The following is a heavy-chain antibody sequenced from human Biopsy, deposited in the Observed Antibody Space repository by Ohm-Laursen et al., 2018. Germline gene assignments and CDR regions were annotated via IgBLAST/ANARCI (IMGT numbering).Heavy chain of an antibody. CDR1: GFSFSDYH. CDR2: ISGGGTI. CDR3: ARDTRWSPYSMDV. J-gene: IGHJ6*02. Sequence: SLRLCAASGFSFSDYHMRWIRQAPGRGLEWVSYISGGGTIYYGDSMKGRVTISRDNAKNSLYLQMHSLRAEDTAVYYCARDTRWSPYSMDVWGQGTTVTVSS. D-gene: IGHD4-23*01. V-gene: IGHV3-11*01.